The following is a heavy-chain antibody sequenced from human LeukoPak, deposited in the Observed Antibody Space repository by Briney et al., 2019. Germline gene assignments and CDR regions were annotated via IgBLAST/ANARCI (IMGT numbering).Heavy chain of an antibody. V-gene: IGHV3-23*01. CDR3: AKVYYYEPYF. CDR1: GVPFSSYS. CDR2: IDSTTGGS. D-gene: IGHD3-22*01. Sequence: GGSLRLSCAASGVPFSSYSMAWVRQAPGKGQEWVSTIDSTTGGSYYADSVKGRFIISRDNSQNTLYLQLNSLRADDTAVYYCAKVYYYEPYFSGQGTLVTVSS. J-gene: IGHJ4*02.